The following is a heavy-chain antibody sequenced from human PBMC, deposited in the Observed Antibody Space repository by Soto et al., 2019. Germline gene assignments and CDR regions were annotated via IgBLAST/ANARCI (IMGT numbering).Heavy chain of an antibody. CDR3: AKDLGRSGYYIDY. J-gene: IGHJ4*02. V-gene: IGHV3-23*01. Sequence: GGSLRLSCAAPGFTFSSYAMSWVRQAPGKGLEWVSAISGSGGSTYYADSVKGRFTISRDNSKNTLYLQMNSLRAEDTAVYYCAKDLGRSGYYIDYWGQGTLVTVSS. D-gene: IGHD3-22*01. CDR2: ISGSGGST. CDR1: GFTFSSYA.